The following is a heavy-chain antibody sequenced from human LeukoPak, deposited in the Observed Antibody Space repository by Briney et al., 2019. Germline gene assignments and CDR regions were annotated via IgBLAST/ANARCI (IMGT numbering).Heavy chain of an antibody. CDR1: GYTFTGYY. J-gene: IGHJ4*02. CDR2: INPNSGDT. Sequence: ASVKVSCKASGYTFTGYYIHWVRQAPGQGLEWMGWINPNSGDTNFAQRWQGRVTMTSDTSISAAYMEMSRLRSDDTAIYYCARGPREDFDYWGQGTLVTVSS. CDR3: ARGPREDFDY. V-gene: IGHV1-2*02.